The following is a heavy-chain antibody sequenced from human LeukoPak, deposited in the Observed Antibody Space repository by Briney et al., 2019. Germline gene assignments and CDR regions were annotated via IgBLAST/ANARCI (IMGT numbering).Heavy chain of an antibody. D-gene: IGHD1/OR15-1a*01. V-gene: IGHV3-30*02. CDR3: ATLNKYPYYYYYMDV. J-gene: IGHJ6*03. CDR2: IRYDGSNK. CDR1: GFTFSSYG. Sequence: GGSLRLSCAASGFTFSSYGMYWVRQAPGKGLEWVAFIRYDGSNKYYADSVKGRFTISRDNSKNTLYLQMNSLRAEDTAVYYCATLNKYPYYYYYMDVWGKGTTVTVSS.